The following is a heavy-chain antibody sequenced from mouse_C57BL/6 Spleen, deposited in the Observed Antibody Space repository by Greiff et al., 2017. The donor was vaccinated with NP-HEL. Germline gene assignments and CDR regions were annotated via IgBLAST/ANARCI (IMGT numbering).Heavy chain of an antibody. J-gene: IGHJ2*01. D-gene: IGHD2-12*01. Sequence: VLWSGVSTDYNAASMSRLSNTKDNSKSQVFFKMNSLQADDTAIYYCARNSGTFYDFDYWGQGTTPTVSS. V-gene: IGHV2-5*01. CDR2: LWSGVST. CDR3: ARNSGTFYDFDY.